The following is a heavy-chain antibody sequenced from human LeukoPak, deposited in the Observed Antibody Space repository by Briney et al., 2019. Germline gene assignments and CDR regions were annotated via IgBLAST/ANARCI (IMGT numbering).Heavy chain of an antibody. CDR1: GFIFDDYA. V-gene: IGHV3-43*02. D-gene: IGHD3-16*02. CDR3: ARSWPDAFDI. J-gene: IGHJ3*02. Sequence: PGGSLRLSCAASGFIFDDYAMLWVRQAPGKGLEWVSLIGGDGGGTYYGDSVRGRFTLSRDYSKISVYLQMNSLRTEDTALYYCARSWPDAFDIWGQGTMVTVSS. CDR2: IGGDGGGT.